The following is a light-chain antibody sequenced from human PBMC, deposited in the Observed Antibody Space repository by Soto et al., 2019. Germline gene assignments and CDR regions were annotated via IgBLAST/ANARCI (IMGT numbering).Light chain of an antibody. J-gene: IGLJ2*01. V-gene: IGLV2-14*01. CDR2: EVS. Sequence: QSALTQPASVSGSPGQSITISCSGISPDFGVSWYQHFPGKAHKLLIFEVSNRPSGVSTRFSGSKSGNMAFLTISGLQSEDEGLYHCSSYSSTTTLFGGGTKVTLL. CDR1: SPDFG. CDR3: SSYSSTTTL.